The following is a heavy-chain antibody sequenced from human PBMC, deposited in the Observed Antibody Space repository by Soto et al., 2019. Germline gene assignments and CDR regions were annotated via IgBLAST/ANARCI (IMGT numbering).Heavy chain of an antibody. Sequence: ESLKISCKASGYSFTNYWINWVRQMPGKGLEWMGRIDPSDSHTNYSPSFQGHVIMSADKSISTAYLQWSSLKASDTAMYYCARVGYCSSTSCYVGLYYSDSWGQGTLVTVSS. D-gene: IGHD2-2*01. CDR1: GYSFTNYW. V-gene: IGHV5-10-1*01. J-gene: IGHJ4*02. CDR3: ARVGYCSSTSCYVGLYYSDS. CDR2: IDPSDSHT.